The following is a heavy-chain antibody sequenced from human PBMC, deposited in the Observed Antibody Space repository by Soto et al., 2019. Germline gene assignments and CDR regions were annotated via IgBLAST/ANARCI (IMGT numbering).Heavy chain of an antibody. Sequence: QVHLVQSGAEVKKTGASVKVSCKASGYTFSTSGISWVRQGPGQGLEWMGWISDYNGNTNYAQKFQGRVSMTTDTSTGTAYMELRSLRSEDTAVYFCAREGYYSGSGTYSPPRYYGMDVWGQGTTVTVSS. CDR2: ISDYNGNT. CDR1: GYTFSTSG. CDR3: AREGYYSGSGTYSPPRYYGMDV. V-gene: IGHV1-18*01. J-gene: IGHJ6*02. D-gene: IGHD3-10*01.